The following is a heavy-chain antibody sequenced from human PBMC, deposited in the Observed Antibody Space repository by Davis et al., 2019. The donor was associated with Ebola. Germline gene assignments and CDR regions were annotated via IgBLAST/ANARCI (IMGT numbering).Heavy chain of an antibody. Sequence: GESLKISCAASGFTFSSYSMNWVRQAPGKGLEWVSSISSSSSYIYYADSVKGRFTISRDNAKNSLYLQMNSLRAEDTAVYYCARDQAGTDYYYGMDVWGQGTTVTVSS. J-gene: IGHJ6*02. CDR2: ISSSSSYI. D-gene: IGHD1-7*01. CDR1: GFTFSSYS. V-gene: IGHV3-21*01. CDR3: ARDQAGTDYYYGMDV.